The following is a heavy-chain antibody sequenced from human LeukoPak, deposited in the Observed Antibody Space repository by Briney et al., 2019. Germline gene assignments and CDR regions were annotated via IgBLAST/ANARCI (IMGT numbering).Heavy chain of an antibody. J-gene: IGHJ4*02. V-gene: IGHV1-18*01. CDR1: GYTFTSDG. D-gene: IGHD2-2*02. CDR3: ARAYPAAILIGFDY. CDR2: ISAYNGNT. Sequence: ASVKVSCKASGYTFTSDGISWVRQAPGQGLQWMGWISAYNGNTNYAQKLQGRVTMTTDTSTSTAYMELRSLRSDDTAVYYCARAYPAAILIGFDYWGQGTLVTVSS.